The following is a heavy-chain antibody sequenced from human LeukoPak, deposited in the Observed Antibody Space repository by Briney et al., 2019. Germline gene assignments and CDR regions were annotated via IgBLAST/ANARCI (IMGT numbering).Heavy chain of an antibody. Sequence: GGSLRLSCAASGFTFDDYAMHWVRQGPGKSLEWVSLINENGDIAYYGDSVRGRFTVSRDNAKNSLYLQMNSLTTEDTALYYCAKAGWEPNFDCWGQGTLVTVSS. D-gene: IGHD1-26*01. J-gene: IGHJ4*02. CDR1: GFTFDDYA. CDR2: INENGDIA. V-gene: IGHV3-43*02. CDR3: AKAGWEPNFDC.